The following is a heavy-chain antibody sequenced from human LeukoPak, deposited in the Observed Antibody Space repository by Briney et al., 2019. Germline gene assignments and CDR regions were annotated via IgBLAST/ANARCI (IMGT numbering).Heavy chain of an antibody. Sequence: PGGSLRLSCAASGFTFSSYGMHWVRQAPGKGLEWVAVISYDGSNKYYADSVKGRFTISRDNSKNTLYLQMNSLRAEDTAVYYCAKTLVSDYGGQGTLVTVSS. CDR3: AKTLVSDY. CDR2: ISYDGSNK. CDR1: GFTFSSYG. D-gene: IGHD2-8*02. J-gene: IGHJ4*02. V-gene: IGHV3-30*18.